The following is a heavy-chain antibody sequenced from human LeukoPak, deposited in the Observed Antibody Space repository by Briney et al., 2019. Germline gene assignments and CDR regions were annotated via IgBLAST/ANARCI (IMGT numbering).Heavy chain of an antibody. CDR3: ARDNSVRDEAWWFNP. D-gene: IGHD5-24*01. CDR1: GYTFTGYW. CDR2: ISPSGGST. J-gene: IGHJ5*02. Sequence: GASVTVSCKAFGYTFTGYWMHWVRQAPGQGPEGMGVISPSGGSTIYAQKFEGRVTLTRDMSTSTDYLELSSLRSEDTAVYYCARDNSVRDEAWWFNPWGQGTLVTVSS. V-gene: IGHV1-46*01.